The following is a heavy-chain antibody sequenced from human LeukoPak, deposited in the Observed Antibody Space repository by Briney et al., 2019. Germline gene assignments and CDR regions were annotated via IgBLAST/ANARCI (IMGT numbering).Heavy chain of an antibody. V-gene: IGHV3-33*08. J-gene: IGHJ4*02. D-gene: IGHD3-22*01. Sequence: GGSLRLSCAASGFTFNTYWMSWVRQAPGKGLEWVAVIWYDGSNKYYADSVKGRFTISRDNSKNTLYLQMNSLRAEDTAAYYCARAVWDYYDSSEPLDYWGQGTLVTVSS. CDR1: GFTFNTYW. CDR3: ARAVWDYYDSSEPLDY. CDR2: IWYDGSNK.